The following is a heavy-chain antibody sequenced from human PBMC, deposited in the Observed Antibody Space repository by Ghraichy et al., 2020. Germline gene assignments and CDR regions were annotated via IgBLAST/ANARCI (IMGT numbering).Heavy chain of an antibody. V-gene: IGHV3-15*01. Sequence: GEALNISCAASGFTFRNAWMTWVRQAPGKGLEWAGRIKSQTDGGTTDYPAPVRGRFTVSRDDSKNTMYLQMNSLRTEDTAVHYCTTGRGSGSETVDYWGQGTLVTVSP. D-gene: IGHD3-10*01. CDR1: GFTFRNAW. J-gene: IGHJ4*02. CDR3: TTGRGSGSETVDY. CDR2: IKSQTDGGTT.